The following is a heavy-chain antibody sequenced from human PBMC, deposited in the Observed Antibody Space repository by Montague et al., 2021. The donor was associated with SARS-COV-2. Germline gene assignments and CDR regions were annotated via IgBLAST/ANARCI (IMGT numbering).Heavy chain of an antibody. CDR1: GDSISTDNW. Sequence: SETLSLTCVVSGDSISTDNWWTWVRLHPGKGLEWIGRIYASGNTNYNHSLKSRVTMSVDKSKNQLSLKLSSVTAADTAVSYCARDRPRSYYYDSGTYPGGGYGMDVWGQGTAVTVSS. V-gene: IGHV4-4*02. J-gene: IGHJ6*02. CDR2: IYASGNT. CDR3: ARDRPRSYYYDSGTYPGGGYGMDV. D-gene: IGHD3-10*01.